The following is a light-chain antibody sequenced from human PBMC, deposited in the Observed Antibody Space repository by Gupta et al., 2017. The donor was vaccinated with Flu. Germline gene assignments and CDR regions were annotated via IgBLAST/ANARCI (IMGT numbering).Light chain of an antibody. CDR3: QQYNSYSGT. CDR1: QSISSW. CDR2: KAS. V-gene: IGKV1-5*03. Sequence: DIQMAHSPSTLSASVGDRVTIPCRASQSISSWLVGYQQKPGKDPKLLISKASSLESGVTSRFSGSGSGTEFTPTTSSMQDDDVVTYYCQQYNSYSGTFGQGTKLEIK. J-gene: IGKJ2*01.